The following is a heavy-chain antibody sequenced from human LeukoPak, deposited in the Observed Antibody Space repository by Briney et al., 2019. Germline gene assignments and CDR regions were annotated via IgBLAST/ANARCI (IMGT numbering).Heavy chain of an antibody. J-gene: IGHJ3*01. CDR1: GYTFTGYY. CDR3: ARQGMWGAFDF. D-gene: IGHD1-26*01. V-gene: IGHV1-2*06. CDR2: LNPNSGGT. Sequence: ASVKVSCKASGYTFTGYYMHWVRQAPGQGLEWMGRLNPNSGGTNYAQKFQGRVTMTRDTSISTAYMELSKLRSDDTAIYYCARQGMWGAFDFWGQGTMVTVSS.